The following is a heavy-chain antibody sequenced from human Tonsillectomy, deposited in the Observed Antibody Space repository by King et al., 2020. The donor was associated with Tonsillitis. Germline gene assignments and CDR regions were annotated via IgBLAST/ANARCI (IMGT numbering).Heavy chain of an antibody. CDR3: ARDTSRSSGWSEKGGWFDP. J-gene: IGHJ5*02. V-gene: IGHV3-30*04. CDR2: ISYDGSNK. CDR1: GFTFSSYA. D-gene: IGHD6-19*01. Sequence: VQLVESGGGVVQPGRSLRLSCAASGFTFSSYAMHWVRQAPGKGLEWVAVISYDGSNKYYADSVKGRFTISRDNSKNTLYLQMNSLRAEDTAVYYCARDTSRSSGWSEKGGWFDPWGQGTLVTVSS.